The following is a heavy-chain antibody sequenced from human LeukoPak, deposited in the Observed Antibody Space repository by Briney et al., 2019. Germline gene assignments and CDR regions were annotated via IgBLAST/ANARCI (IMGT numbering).Heavy chain of an antibody. V-gene: IGHV3-23*01. D-gene: IGHD5-24*01. J-gene: IGHJ4*02. CDR3: AKSGYNRFDY. CDR1: GFTFSSSA. Sequence: GGSLRLSCAASGFTFSSSAMSWVRQAPGKGLEWVSNISGSGSGGSTYYADSVKGRFTISRGNSKNTLYLQMNSLRAEDTAVYYCAKSGYNRFDYWGQGTLVTVSS. CDR2: ISGSGSGGST.